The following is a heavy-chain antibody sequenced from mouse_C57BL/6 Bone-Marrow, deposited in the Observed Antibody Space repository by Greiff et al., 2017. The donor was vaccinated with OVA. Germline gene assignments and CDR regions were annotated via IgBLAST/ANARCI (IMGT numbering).Heavy chain of an antibody. CDR1: GYAFSSSW. V-gene: IGHV1-82*01. CDR2: IYPGDGDT. Sequence: QVQLKESGPELVKPGASVKISCKASGYAFSSSWMNWVKQRPGKGLEWIGRIYPGDGDTNYNGKFKGKATLTADKSSSTAYMQLSSLTSEDSAVYFCAIPFYGNYPWFAYWGQGTLVTVSA. D-gene: IGHD2-10*01. J-gene: IGHJ3*01. CDR3: AIPFYGNYPWFAY.